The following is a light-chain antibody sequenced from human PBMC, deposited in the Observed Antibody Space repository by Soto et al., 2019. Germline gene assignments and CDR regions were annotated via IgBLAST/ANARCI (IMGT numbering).Light chain of an antibody. CDR3: CSFAGSIAWV. V-gene: IGLV2-23*01. Sequence: LTQPASVSASPGQSITISCTGISSDVGSFDFVSWYQQHPGKTPKLIIFEGNKRPSGVSNRFSGSQSGNTASLTISGLQTEDEADYHCCSFAGSIAWVFGGGTKLTVL. J-gene: IGLJ3*02. CDR2: EGN. CDR1: SSDVGSFDF.